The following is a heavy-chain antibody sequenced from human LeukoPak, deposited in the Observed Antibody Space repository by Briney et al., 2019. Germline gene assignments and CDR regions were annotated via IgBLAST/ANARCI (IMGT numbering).Heavy chain of an antibody. D-gene: IGHD2-8*01. Sequence: KPSETLSLTCTVSGGSTSSDHWSWIRQPPGKGLEWIGYVSYGETTNYNPSLKSRVAISAATSKNQFSLKLSSVTAADTAVYYCARGLYLGGFDYWGQGTLVTVSS. J-gene: IGHJ4*02. CDR2: VSYGETT. V-gene: IGHV4-59*12. CDR1: GGSTSSDH. CDR3: ARGLYLGGFDY.